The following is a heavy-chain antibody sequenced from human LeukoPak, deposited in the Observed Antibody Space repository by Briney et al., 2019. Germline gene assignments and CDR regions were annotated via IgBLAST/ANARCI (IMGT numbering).Heavy chain of an antibody. CDR1: GGSFSNYY. CDR2: IFHTGNT. J-gene: IGHJ4*02. Sequence: NPSETLSLTCAVYGGSFSNYYWSWIRRPPGKGLEWIGNIFHTGNTNYSPSLRSRLTISVDTSKNQFSLSLSSVTAADTAVYYCARLCGGDCYSGRYYFDYWGQGTLVTVSS. D-gene: IGHD2-21*01. V-gene: IGHV4-59*08. CDR3: ARLCGGDCYSGRYYFDY.